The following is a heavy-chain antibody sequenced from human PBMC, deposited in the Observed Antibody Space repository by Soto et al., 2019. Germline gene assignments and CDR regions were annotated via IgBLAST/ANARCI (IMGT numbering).Heavy chain of an antibody. D-gene: IGHD2-21*01. Sequence: PSETLSLTCTVSGGSISSYYWSWIRQPPGKGLEWIGYIYYSGSTNYNPSLKSRVTISVDTSKNQFSLKLSSVTAAGTAVYYCARVGEGYLIAPYFDYWGQGTLVTVSS. V-gene: IGHV4-59*01. CDR2: IYYSGST. J-gene: IGHJ4*02. CDR1: GGSISSYY. CDR3: ARVGEGYLIAPYFDY.